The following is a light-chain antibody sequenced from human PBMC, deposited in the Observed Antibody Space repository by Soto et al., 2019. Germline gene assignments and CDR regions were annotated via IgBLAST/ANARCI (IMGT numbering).Light chain of an antibody. CDR1: QSVRSTY. V-gene: IGKV3-20*01. CDR3: QQYGSSPGT. J-gene: IGKJ1*01. Sequence: EIVLTQSPGTLSLSPGERTTLSCRASQSVRSTYLAWYQQKPGQAPRLLIYDASSRATGIPDRFSGSGSGTDFTLTISRLEPEDFAVYYCQQYGSSPGTFGQGTKVEIK. CDR2: DAS.